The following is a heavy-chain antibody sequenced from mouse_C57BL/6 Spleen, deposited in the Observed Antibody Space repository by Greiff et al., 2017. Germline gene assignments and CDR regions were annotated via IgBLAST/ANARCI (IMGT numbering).Heavy chain of an antibody. V-gene: IGHV1-15*01. J-gene: IGHJ2*01. CDR1: GYTFTDYE. CDR2: IDPETGGT. Sequence: VQLQQSGAELVRPGASVTLSCKASGYTFTDYEMHWVKQTPVHGLEWIGAIDPETGGTAYNQKFKGKAILTADKSSSTAYMELRSLTSEDSAVYYCTRSDYEGPLDYWGQGTTLTVSS. D-gene: IGHD2-3*01. CDR3: TRSDYEGPLDY.